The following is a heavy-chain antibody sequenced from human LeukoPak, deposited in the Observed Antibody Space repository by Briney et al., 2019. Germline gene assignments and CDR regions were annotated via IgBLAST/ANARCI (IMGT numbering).Heavy chain of an antibody. D-gene: IGHD3-3*01. CDR3: AKASKYDFWSGYYRDPFEY. CDR1: GFTFNMYT. J-gene: IGHJ4*02. V-gene: IGHV3-23*01. CDR2: ISGSGGSR. Sequence: PGGSLRLSCAASGFTFNMYTMNWVRQAPGKGLEWVSGISGSGGSRFYTDSVKGRFTISRDNSKNTLYLQMNSLRAEDTAVYYCAKASKYDFWSGYYRDPFEYWGQGTLVTVSS.